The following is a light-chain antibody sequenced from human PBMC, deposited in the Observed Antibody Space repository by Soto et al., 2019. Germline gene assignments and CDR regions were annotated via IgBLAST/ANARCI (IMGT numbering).Light chain of an antibody. CDR1: SSDVGSYNY. V-gene: IGLV2-14*01. CDR2: EVS. CDR3: SSYTTRTTLYV. Sequence: QSVLTQPASVSGSPGQSITISCTGTSSDVGSYNYVSWYQLHPGKAPKLMIYEVSNRPSGVSNRSSGSKSGDTASLTISELQAEDEADYYCSSYTTRTTLYVFGTGTKVTVL. J-gene: IGLJ1*01.